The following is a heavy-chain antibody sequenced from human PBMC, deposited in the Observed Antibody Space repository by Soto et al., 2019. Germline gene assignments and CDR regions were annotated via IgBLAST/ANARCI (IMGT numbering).Heavy chain of an antibody. J-gene: IGHJ2*01. V-gene: IGHV4-59*08. CDR3: ARHYGYCSGGNCYHIYCYFDL. CDR2: IFYSGST. D-gene: IGHD2-15*01. CDR1: GGSITRNY. Sequence: QVQLQESGPGLVKPSETLSLTCTVSGGSITRNYWSWIRQSPGKGLEWIGYIFYSGSTNYNPSLKSRVTMQIDTSNNQFYLRPSSVTAADTAVYHCARHYGYCSGGNCYHIYCYFDLWGRGTLVTVSS.